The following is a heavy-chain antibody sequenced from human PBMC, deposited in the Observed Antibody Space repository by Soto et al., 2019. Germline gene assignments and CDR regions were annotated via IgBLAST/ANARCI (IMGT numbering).Heavy chain of an antibody. CDR1: GGTFSSYA. CDR3: ARANYYYDSSGYSSYYYGMDV. D-gene: IGHD3-22*01. J-gene: IGHJ6*02. Sequence: SVKVSCKASGGTFSSYAISCVRPAPGQGLEWMGGIIPIFGTANYAQKFQGRVTITADKSTSTAYMELSSLRSEDTAVYYCARANYYYDSSGYSSYYYGMDVWGQGTTVTVS. CDR2: IIPIFGTA. V-gene: IGHV1-69*06.